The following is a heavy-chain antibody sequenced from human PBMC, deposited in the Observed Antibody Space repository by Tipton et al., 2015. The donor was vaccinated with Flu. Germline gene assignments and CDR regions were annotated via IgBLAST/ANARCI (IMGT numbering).Heavy chain of an antibody. CDR2: ISSSSSYI. CDR1: GFTFSSYS. J-gene: IGHJ4*02. CDR3: ARGLGYYYDSSGYYSR. V-gene: IGHV3-21*01. D-gene: IGHD3-22*01. Sequence: SLRLSCAASGFTFSSYSMNWVRQAPGKGLEWVSSISSSSSYIYYADSVKGRFTISRDNAKNSLYLQMNSLRAEDTAVYYCARGLGYYYDSSGYYSRWGQGTLVTVSS.